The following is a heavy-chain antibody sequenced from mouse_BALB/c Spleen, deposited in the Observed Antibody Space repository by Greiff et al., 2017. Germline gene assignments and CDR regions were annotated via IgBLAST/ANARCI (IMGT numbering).Heavy chain of an antibody. CDR3: ARVGNWYFDV. Sequence: EVKVVESGGGLVQPGGSRKLSCAASGFTFSSFGMHWVRQAPEKGLEWVAYISSGSSTIYYADTVKGRFTISRDNPKNTLFLQMTSLRSEDTAMYYCARVGNWYFDVWGAGTTVTVSS. V-gene: IGHV5-17*02. CDR1: GFTFSSFG. CDR2: ISSGSSTI. J-gene: IGHJ1*01. D-gene: IGHD4-1*01.